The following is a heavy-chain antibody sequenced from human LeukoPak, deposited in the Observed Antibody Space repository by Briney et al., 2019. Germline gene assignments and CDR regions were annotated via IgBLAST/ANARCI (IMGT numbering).Heavy chain of an antibody. Sequence: SETLSLTCTVSGGSVSSGSYYWSWIRQPPGKGLEWIGFIFCSGSTKYNPSLKSRVTISVDTSKNQFSLKLSSVTAADTAVYYCARDWGAYSYGYFDYWGQGTLVTVSS. V-gene: IGHV4-61*01. CDR1: GGSVSSGSYY. J-gene: IGHJ4*02. CDR3: ARDWGAYSYGYFDY. D-gene: IGHD5-18*01. CDR2: IFCSGST.